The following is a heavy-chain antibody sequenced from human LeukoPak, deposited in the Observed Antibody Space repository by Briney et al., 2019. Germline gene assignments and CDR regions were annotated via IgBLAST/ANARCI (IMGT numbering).Heavy chain of an antibody. CDR1: GGTFSSYA. V-gene: IGHV1-69*13. Sequence: SVKASCKASGGTFSSYAISWVRQAPGQGLEWMGGIIPIFGTANYAQKFQGRVTITADESTSTAYMELSSLRSEDTAVYYCARDEYSSSWWYFDYWGQGTLVTVSS. J-gene: IGHJ4*02. CDR2: IIPIFGTA. D-gene: IGHD6-13*01. CDR3: ARDEYSSSWWYFDY.